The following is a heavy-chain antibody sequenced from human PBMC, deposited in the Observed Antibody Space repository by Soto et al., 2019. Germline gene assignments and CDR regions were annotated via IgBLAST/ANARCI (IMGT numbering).Heavy chain of an antibody. CDR1: GYSFTRHD. CDR3: AREGILFSGVLVFYGMDV. Sequence: QVQLVQSGAEVKKPGASVKVSCKASGYSFTRHDINWGRQATGQGLEWMGWINHSSGNTGYAQRFLGRLTMTTDTSTSTAYMELSGLKSEDTALYYCAREGILFSGVLVFYGMDVWGQGPTVTVPS. J-gene: IGHJ6*02. V-gene: IGHV1-8*01. D-gene: IGHD3-3*01. CDR2: INHSSGNT.